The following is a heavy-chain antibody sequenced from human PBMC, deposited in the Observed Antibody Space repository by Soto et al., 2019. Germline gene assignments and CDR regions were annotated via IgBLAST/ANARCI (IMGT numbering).Heavy chain of an antibody. CDR1: GGYFSGYY. Sequence: SETLPLTCAVYGGYFSGYYWSWIRQPPGQGLEWIGDITEGGFTNFNPSLASRLTISVDTSKKEYSLKLTSVTDADTAMYYCARGGYQLLVWFDPWGQGTLVTVSS. CDR2: ITEGGFT. J-gene: IGHJ5*02. CDR3: ARGGYQLLVWFDP. D-gene: IGHD2-2*01. V-gene: IGHV4-34*01.